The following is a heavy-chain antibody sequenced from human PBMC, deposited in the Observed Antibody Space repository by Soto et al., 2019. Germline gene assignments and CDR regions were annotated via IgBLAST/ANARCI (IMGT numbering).Heavy chain of an antibody. V-gene: IGHV4-31*03. CDR2: IYYSGST. CDR1: GGSISSGGYY. Sequence: LSLTCTVSGGSISSGGYYWSWIRQHPGKGLEWVGYIYYSGSTYYNPSLKSRVTISVDTSKNQFSLKLSSVTAADTAVYYCARAAITRYYYGMDVWGQGTTVTVSS. D-gene: IGHD2-2*02. J-gene: IGHJ6*02. CDR3: ARAAITRYYYGMDV.